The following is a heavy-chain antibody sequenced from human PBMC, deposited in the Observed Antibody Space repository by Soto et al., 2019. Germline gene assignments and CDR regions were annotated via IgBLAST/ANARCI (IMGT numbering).Heavy chain of an antibody. J-gene: IGHJ5*02. V-gene: IGHV1-24*01. CDR2: FDPEDGET. Sequence: ASVKVSCKVSGYTLTELSIHWVRQAPGKGLEWMGGFDPEDGETIYAQKFQGRVTMTEDTSTDTAYMELSSLRSEDTAVYYCATAWGYIAAAGTSRFDPWGQGTLVTVSS. CDR1: GYTLTELS. CDR3: ATAWGYIAAAGTSRFDP. D-gene: IGHD6-13*01.